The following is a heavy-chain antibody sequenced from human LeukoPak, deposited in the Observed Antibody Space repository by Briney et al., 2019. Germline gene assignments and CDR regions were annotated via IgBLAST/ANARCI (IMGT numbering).Heavy chain of an antibody. V-gene: IGHV3-21*01. J-gene: IGHJ3*02. D-gene: IGHD3-22*01. CDR2: ISSSSSYI. CDR3: ARSYYDSSGYYVKDDAFDI. CDR1: GFTFSSYS. Sequence: GGSLRLSCAAFGFTFSSYSMNWVGQAPGKGLEWVSSISSSSSYIYYADSVKGRFTISRDNAKNSLYLQMNSLRAEDTAVYYCARSYYDSSGYYVKDDAFDIWGQGTMVTVSS.